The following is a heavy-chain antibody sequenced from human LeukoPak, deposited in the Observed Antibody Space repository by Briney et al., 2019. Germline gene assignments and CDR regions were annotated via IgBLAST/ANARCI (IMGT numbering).Heavy chain of an antibody. CDR2: IYHSGST. D-gene: IGHD2-21*02. CDR1: GYSISSGYY. Sequence: SETLSLTCTVSGYSISSGYYWGWIRQPPGKGLEWIGSIYHSGSTNYSPSLKSRVTLSVDKSKNQFSLRLSSVTAADTAVYYCAGAYCGGDCYSGRTFDIWGQGTMVTVSS. V-gene: IGHV4-38-2*02. CDR3: AGAYCGGDCYSGRTFDI. J-gene: IGHJ3*02.